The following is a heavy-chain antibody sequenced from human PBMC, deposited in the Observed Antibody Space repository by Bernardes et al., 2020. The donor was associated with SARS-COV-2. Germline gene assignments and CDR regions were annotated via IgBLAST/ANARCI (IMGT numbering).Heavy chain of an antibody. CDR2: IIWNSGST. D-gene: IGHD2-2*02. Sequence: GGSLRLSCAVSGFAFEDHAMHWVRLVPGKGLEWVAGIIWNSGSTGYVDSVKGRFVISRDNAKNSLYLQMDSLRAEDTAFYYCVRDTALYRSNTWTHAFDIWGQGTMVTVSS. CDR1: GFAFEDHA. J-gene: IGHJ3*02. V-gene: IGHV3-9*01. CDR3: VRDTALYRSNTWTHAFDI.